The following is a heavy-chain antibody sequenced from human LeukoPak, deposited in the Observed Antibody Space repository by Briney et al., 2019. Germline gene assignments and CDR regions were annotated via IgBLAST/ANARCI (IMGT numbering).Heavy chain of an antibody. Sequence: PGGSLRLSCAASGFTFSSYAVSWVRQAPGKGLEWVSAISGSGGSTYYADSVKGRFTISRDNSKNTLYLQMNSLRAEDTAVYYCAKGQRTGFRQPYYFDYWGQGTLVTVSS. CDR1: GFTFSSYA. CDR2: ISGSGGST. D-gene: IGHD7-27*01. J-gene: IGHJ4*02. V-gene: IGHV3-23*01. CDR3: AKGQRTGFRQPYYFDY.